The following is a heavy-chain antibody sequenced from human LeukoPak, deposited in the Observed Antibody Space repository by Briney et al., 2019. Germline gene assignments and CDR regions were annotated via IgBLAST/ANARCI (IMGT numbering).Heavy chain of an antibody. CDR3: ARDRYMDV. J-gene: IGHJ6*03. V-gene: IGHV1-18*01. CDR2: SNAYNGNT. CDR1: GYTFTAFA. Sequence: GASVKVSCKASGYTFTAFAITWVRQAPGQELEWMGWSNAYNGNTKYAPNLQGRVTMTRDRSISTAYMELSRLRSDDTAVYYCARDRYMDVWGKGTTVTVSS.